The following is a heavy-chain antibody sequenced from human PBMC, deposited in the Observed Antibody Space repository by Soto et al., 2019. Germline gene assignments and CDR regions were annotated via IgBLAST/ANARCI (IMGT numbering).Heavy chain of an antibody. CDR1: GGTFSSYA. Sequence: SVKVSCKASGGTFSSYAISWVRQAPGQGLEWMGGIIPIFGTANYAQKFQGRVTITADESTSTAYMELSSLRSEDTAVHYCARVHAGYCSSTSCYGFDPWGQGTLVTVSS. CDR2: IIPIFGTA. J-gene: IGHJ5*02. CDR3: ARVHAGYCSSTSCYGFDP. D-gene: IGHD2-2*01. V-gene: IGHV1-69*13.